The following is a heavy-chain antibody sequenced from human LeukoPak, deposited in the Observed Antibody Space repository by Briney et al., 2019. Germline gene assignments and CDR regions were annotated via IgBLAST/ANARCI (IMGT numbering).Heavy chain of an antibody. CDR1: GFTFSSYW. J-gene: IGHJ6*04. Sequence: GGSLRLSCAASGFTFSSYWMTWVRQAPGKGLEWVANIKKDGSDNNYVDSVKGRFAISRDNAKNSLYLQMNSLRAEDTAVYYCAELGITMIGGVWGKGTTVTTSS. CDR2: IKKDGSDN. CDR3: AELGITMIGGV. D-gene: IGHD3-10*02. V-gene: IGHV3-7*01.